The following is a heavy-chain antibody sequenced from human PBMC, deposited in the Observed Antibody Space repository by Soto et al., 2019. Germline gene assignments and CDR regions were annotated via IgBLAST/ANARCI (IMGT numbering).Heavy chain of an antibody. J-gene: IGHJ4*02. CDR3: ARDLASTTIPNY. D-gene: IGHD4-17*01. Sequence: APGKGLEWVANIKPDGSEKYYVDSVRGRFTISRXXXKNSXXLQMNSLXAXXXAVYYCARDLASTTIPNYWGQGTLVTVSS. CDR2: IKPDGSEK. V-gene: IGHV3-7*04.